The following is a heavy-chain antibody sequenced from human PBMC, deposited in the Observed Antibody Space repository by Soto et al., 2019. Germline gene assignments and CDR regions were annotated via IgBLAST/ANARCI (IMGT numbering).Heavy chain of an antibody. CDR2: IYYSGST. CDR3: ARGEVAGSPNDY. Sequence: PSETLSLTCTVSGGSISSYYWSWIRQPPGKGLEWIGYIYYSGSTNYNPSLKSRVTISVDTSKNQFSLKLSSVTAADTAVYYCARGEVAGSPNDYWGQGTLVTVSS. D-gene: IGHD6-19*01. CDR1: GGSISSYY. V-gene: IGHV4-59*01. J-gene: IGHJ4*02.